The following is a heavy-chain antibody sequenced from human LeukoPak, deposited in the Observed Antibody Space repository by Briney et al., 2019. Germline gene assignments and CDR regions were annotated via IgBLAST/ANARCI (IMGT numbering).Heavy chain of an antibody. V-gene: IGHV4-39*07. J-gene: IGHJ4*02. CDR1: GDSISSSTYY. Sequence: PSETLSLTCTVSGDSISSSTYYWGWIRQPPGKGLEWIGTIYYSGSTYYNPSLKSRVTISVDTSKNQFSLKLSSVTAADTAVYYCARETSGYGDRDYWGQGTLVTVSS. CDR2: IYYSGST. D-gene: IGHD4-17*01. CDR3: ARETSGYGDRDY.